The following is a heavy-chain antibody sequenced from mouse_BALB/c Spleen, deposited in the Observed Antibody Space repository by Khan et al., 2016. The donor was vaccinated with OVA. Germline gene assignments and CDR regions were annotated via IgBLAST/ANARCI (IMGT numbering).Heavy chain of an antibody. J-gene: IGHJ4*01. CDR3: ARQPYYHYYIMDY. Sequence: QVQLKESGPALVAPSQSLSITCTISGFSLTNYGVHWVRQPPGKGLEWLVVIWSDGSTTYNSALKSRRSISKDNSKSQVFLKMNSLQTDDTAMYYCARQPYYHYYIMDYWGQGTSVTVSS. V-gene: IGHV2-6-1*01. CDR2: IWSDGST. D-gene: IGHD2-10*01. CDR1: GFSLTNYG.